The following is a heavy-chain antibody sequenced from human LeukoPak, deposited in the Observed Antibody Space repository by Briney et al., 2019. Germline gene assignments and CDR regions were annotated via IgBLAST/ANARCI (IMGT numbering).Heavy chain of an antibody. CDR2: INAGNGNT. J-gene: IGHJ6*02. V-gene: IGHV1-3*01. CDR1: GYTFTSYA. CDR3: ASGPVRPTFYYYGMDV. Sequence: GASVKVSCKASGYTFTSYAMHWVRQAPGQRLEWMGWINAGNGNTKYSQKFQGRVTITRDTSASTAYMELSSLRSEDTAVYYCASGPVRPTFYYYGMDVWGQGTTVTVSS. D-gene: IGHD1-1*01.